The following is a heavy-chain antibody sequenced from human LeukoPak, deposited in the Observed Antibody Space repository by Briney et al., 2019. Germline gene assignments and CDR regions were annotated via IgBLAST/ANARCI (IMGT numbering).Heavy chain of an antibody. CDR3: ARTAGAFGYSYGPDY. V-gene: IGHV1-18*01. Sequence: GASVKVSCKAPGYTFTGYGISWVRQAPGQGLEWMGWISAYNGNTNYAQKLQGRVTMTTDTSTSTAYMELRSLRSDDTAVYYCARTAGAFGYSYGPDYWGQGTLVTVSS. CDR1: GYTFTGYG. D-gene: IGHD5-18*01. J-gene: IGHJ4*02. CDR2: ISAYNGNT.